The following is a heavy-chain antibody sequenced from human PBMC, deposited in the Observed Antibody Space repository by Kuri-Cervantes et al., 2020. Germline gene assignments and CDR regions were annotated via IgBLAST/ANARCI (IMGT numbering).Heavy chain of an antibody. CDR1: GGSFSGYY. Sequence: SETLSLTCAVYGGSFSGYYWSWIRQPPGKGLEWIGSIYYSGSTYYNPSLKSRVTISVDTSKNQFSLKLSSVTAADTAVYYCARQVWGTLADYWGQGTLVTVSS. CDR2: IYYSGST. D-gene: IGHD1-1*01. V-gene: IGHV4-34*01. J-gene: IGHJ4*02. CDR3: ARQVWGTLADY.